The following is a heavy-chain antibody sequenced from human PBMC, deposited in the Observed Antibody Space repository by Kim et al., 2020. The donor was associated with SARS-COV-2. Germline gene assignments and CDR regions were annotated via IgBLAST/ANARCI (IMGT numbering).Heavy chain of an antibody. CDR3: ARQRVAATLYYYYGMDV. V-gene: IGHV4-39*01. J-gene: IGHJ6*02. Sequence: LQSRVTISVDTSKNQFSLKLSSVTAADTAVYYCARQRVAATLYYYYGMDVWGQGTTVTVSS. D-gene: IGHD2-15*01.